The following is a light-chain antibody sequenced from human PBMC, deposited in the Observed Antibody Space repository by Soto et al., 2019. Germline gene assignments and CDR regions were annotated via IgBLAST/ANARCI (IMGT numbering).Light chain of an antibody. Sequence: EIVLTQSPATLSVSPGERVTLSCRASQSVDISLAWYQQKPGQAPRLLIYGASSRATGIPDRFSGSGSGTDFTLTISRLEPEDFAVYYCQQYGSSPRTFGQGTKVDIK. CDR2: GAS. J-gene: IGKJ1*01. CDR3: QQYGSSPRT. V-gene: IGKV3-20*01. CDR1: QSVDIS.